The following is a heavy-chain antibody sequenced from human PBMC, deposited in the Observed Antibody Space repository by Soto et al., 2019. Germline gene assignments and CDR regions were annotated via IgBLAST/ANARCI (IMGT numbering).Heavy chain of an antibody. Sequence: ASVKVSCKASGYTFTSYYMHWVRQAPGQGLEWMGIINPSGGSTSYAQKFQGRVTMTRDTSTSTVYMELSSLRSEDTAVYYCASRSPYDSSGPSRVYYYYGMDVWGQGTTVTVSS. D-gene: IGHD3-22*01. CDR3: ASRSPYDSSGPSRVYYYYGMDV. CDR2: INPSGGST. J-gene: IGHJ6*02. CDR1: GYTFTSYY. V-gene: IGHV1-46*01.